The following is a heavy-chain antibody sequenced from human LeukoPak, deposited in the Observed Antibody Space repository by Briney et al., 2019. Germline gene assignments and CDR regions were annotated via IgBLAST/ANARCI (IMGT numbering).Heavy chain of an antibody. CDR1: GGSFSGYY. CDR2: INHSGST. Sequence: PSETLSLTCAVYGGSFSGYYWSWIRQPPGKGLEWIGEINHSGSTNYNPSLKSRVTISVDTSKNQFSLKLSSVTAADTAVYYCARGLYRYSSGWSEGYYFDYWGQETLVTVSS. V-gene: IGHV4-34*01. CDR3: ARGLYRYSSGWSEGYYFDY. J-gene: IGHJ4*02. D-gene: IGHD6-19*01.